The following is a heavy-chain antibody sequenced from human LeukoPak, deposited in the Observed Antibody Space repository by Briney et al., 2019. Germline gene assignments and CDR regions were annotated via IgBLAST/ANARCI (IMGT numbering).Heavy chain of an antibody. CDR1: GGTFSSYA. CDR2: IIPIFGTA. V-gene: IGHV1-69*05. D-gene: IGHD3-22*01. CDR3: ARRNYYDSSGYLN. Sequence: SVKVSCKASGGTFSSYAISWVRQAPGQGLEGMGRIIPIFGTANYAQKFQGRVTITTDESTSTAYMELSSLRSEDTAVYYCARRNYYDSSGYLNWGQGTLVTVSS. J-gene: IGHJ4*02.